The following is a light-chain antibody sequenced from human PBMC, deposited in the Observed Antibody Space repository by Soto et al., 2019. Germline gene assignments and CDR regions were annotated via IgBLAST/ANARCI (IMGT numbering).Light chain of an antibody. CDR2: EVS. Sequence: QSALTQPPSASGSPGQSVTISCTGTSSDVGGYNFVSWYQQHPGKAPKLMIYEVSKRPSGVPDRFSGSKSGNTASLTVSGLQGEDEADYHCSSYGGSHNVLFGGGTKLTVL. V-gene: IGLV2-8*01. CDR3: SSYGGSHNVL. J-gene: IGLJ2*01. CDR1: SSDVGGYNF.